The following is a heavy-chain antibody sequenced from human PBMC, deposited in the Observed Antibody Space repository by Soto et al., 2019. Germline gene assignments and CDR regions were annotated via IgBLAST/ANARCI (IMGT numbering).Heavy chain of an antibody. J-gene: IGHJ4*02. CDR2: ISWNSGSI. D-gene: IGHD3-3*01. Sequence: GGSLRLSCAASGFTFDDYAMHWVRQAPGKGLEWVSGISWNSGSIGYADSVKGRFTISRDNAKNSLYLQMNSLRAEDTALYYCAKSRGYDFWSGYYFDYWSQGTLVTVSS. V-gene: IGHV3-9*01. CDR1: GFTFDDYA. CDR3: AKSRGYDFWSGYYFDY.